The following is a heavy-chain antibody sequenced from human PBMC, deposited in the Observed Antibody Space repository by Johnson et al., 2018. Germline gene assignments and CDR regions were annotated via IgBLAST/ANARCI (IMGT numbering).Heavy chain of an antibody. CDR2: ISYDGSNK. CDR1: GFTFSSYG. CDR3: ARDRRYNDGYIDS. D-gene: IGHD5-18*01. Sequence: VQLVESGGGVVQPGRSLRLSCAASGFTFSSYGMHWVRQAPGKGLEWVAVISYDGSNKYYADSVKGRFTISRDNSKKTLYLQMNSLRSEDTAVYYCARDRRYNDGYIDSWGQGTLCTVSS. V-gene: IGHV3-30*03. J-gene: IGHJ4*02.